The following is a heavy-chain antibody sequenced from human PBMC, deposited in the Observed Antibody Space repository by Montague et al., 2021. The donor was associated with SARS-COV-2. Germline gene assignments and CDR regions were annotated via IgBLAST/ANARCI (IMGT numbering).Heavy chain of an antibody. Sequence: SETLSLTCTVPGGFISSSYWSWIRQPPGKGLEWIGYIYLSGNTNYNPSLKSRVTISIDTSMNQFSLSLSSMTAADTAVYFCARDLLPPRTAIKTNFFGLDVWGQGTTVIVSS. CDR1: GGFISSSY. J-gene: IGHJ6*02. D-gene: IGHD2-21*02. V-gene: IGHV4-59*01. CDR2: IYLSGNT. CDR3: ARDLLPPRTAIKTNFFGLDV.